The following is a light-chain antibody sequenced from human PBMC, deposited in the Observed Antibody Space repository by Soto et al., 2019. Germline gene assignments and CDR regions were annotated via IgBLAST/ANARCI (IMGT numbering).Light chain of an antibody. J-gene: IGKJ2*01. CDR3: QQYGSSPPAT. Sequence: EIVLTQSPGTLSLSPGERATLSCRASQSVASSNLAWYQQRPGQAPRLLMYGASSRATGIPDRFSGSGSGTDFTLTIGRLETEDFAVYYCQQYGSSPPATFGQGTNLEIK. V-gene: IGKV3-20*01. CDR2: GAS. CDR1: QSVASSN.